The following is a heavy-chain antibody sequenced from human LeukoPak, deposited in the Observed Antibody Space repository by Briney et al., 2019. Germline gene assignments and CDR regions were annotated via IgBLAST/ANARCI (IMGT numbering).Heavy chain of an antibody. CDR2: ISYDGSNK. V-gene: IGHV3-30-3*01. Sequence: ERSLRLSCAASGFTFSSYAMHWVRQAPGKGLEWVAVISYDGSNKYYADSVKGRFTISRDNSKNTLYLQMNSLRAEDTAVYYCARDYHYGMDVWGQGTTVTVSS. J-gene: IGHJ6*02. CDR1: GFTFSSYA. CDR3: ARDYHYGMDV.